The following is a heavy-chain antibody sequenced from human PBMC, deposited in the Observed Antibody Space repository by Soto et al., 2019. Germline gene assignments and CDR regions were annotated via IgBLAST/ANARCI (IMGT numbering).Heavy chain of an antibody. D-gene: IGHD3-22*01. CDR2: IYAGGST. V-gene: IGHV3-66*01. Sequence: GGSLRLSCAASGFTFISYAMSWVRQAPGKGLEWVSVIYAGGSTHYADSVEGRFTISRDNSKNTLYLQMNSLRAEDTAVYYCVREKVTMIVGFYYFDYWGQGTLVTVSS. J-gene: IGHJ4*02. CDR3: VREKVTMIVGFYYFDY. CDR1: GFTFISYA.